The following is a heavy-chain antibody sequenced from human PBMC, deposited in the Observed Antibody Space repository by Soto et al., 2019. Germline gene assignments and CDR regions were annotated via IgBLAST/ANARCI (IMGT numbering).Heavy chain of an antibody. CDR3: AKDRRDYRLVDGMDV. D-gene: IGHD6-19*01. J-gene: IGHJ6*02. V-gene: IGHV3-30*18. CDR1: GFTFSSYG. Sequence: GGSLRLSCAASGFTFSSYGMHWVRQAPGKGLEWVAVISYDGSNKYYADSVKGRFTISRDNSKNTLYLQMNSLRAEDTAVYYCAKDRRDYRLVDGMDVWGQGTTVTVSS. CDR2: ISYDGSNK.